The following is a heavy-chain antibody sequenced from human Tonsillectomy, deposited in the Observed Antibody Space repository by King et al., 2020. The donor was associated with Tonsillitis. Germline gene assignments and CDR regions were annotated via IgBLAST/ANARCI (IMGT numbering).Heavy chain of an antibody. CDR3: AKDQGDCGGDCYPEYFQH. D-gene: IGHD2-21*02. CDR2: ISGSGGST. CDR1: GFTFSSYA. J-gene: IGHJ1*01. Sequence: VQLVESGGGLVQPGGSLRLSCAASGFTFSSYAMSWVRQAPGKGLEWVSAISGSGGSTYYADSVKGRFTISRDNSKNTRYLQMNSLRSEDTAVYYCAKDQGDCGGDCYPEYFQHWGQGTLVTVSS. V-gene: IGHV3-23*04.